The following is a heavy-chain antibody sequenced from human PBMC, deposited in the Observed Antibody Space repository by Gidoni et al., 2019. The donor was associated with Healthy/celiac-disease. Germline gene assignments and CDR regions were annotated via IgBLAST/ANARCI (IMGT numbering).Heavy chain of an antibody. J-gene: IGHJ2*01. CDR3: ARASLTHLAGAPSRVYWYFDL. CDR2: IYTSGST. V-gene: IGHV4-61*02. CDR1: GGSISSGSYY. D-gene: IGHD6-19*01. Sequence: QVQLQESGPGLVKPSQTLSLTCTVSGGSISSGSYYWSWIRQPAGKGLEWIGRIYTSGSTNYNPSLKSRVTISVDTSKNQFSLKLSSVTAADTAVYYCARASLTHLAGAPSRVYWYFDLWGRGTLVTVSS.